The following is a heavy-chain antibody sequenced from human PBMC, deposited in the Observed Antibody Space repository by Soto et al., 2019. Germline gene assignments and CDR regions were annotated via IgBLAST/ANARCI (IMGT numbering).Heavy chain of an antibody. CDR1: GFTVSSNY. CDR2: IYSGGST. CDR3: ARDRVESGYPEYFQH. Sequence: EVQLVESGGGLIQPGGSLRLSCAASGFTVSSNYMSWVRQAPGKGLEWASVIYSGGSTYYADSVKGRFTISRANSKNTLYLQMNSLRAEDTAVYYCARDRVESGYPEYFQHWCQGTLVTVSS. J-gene: IGHJ1*01. V-gene: IGHV3-53*01. D-gene: IGHD3-22*01.